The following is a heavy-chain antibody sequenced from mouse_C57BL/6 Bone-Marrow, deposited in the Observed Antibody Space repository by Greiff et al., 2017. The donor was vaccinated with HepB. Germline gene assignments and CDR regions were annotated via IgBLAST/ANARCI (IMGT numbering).Heavy chain of an antibody. CDR3: AREVYYDYDVDYFDY. V-gene: IGHV1-76*01. J-gene: IGHJ2*01. D-gene: IGHD2-4*01. CDR1: GYTFPDHY. Sequence: QVQLQQSGAELVRPGASVKLSCKASGYTFPDHYITWVQQRPGQGLEWIARIYPGSGNTYYNEKFKGKATLTAEKSSSTAYMQLSSLTSEDSAVYFCAREVYYDYDVDYFDYWGQGTTLTVSS. CDR2: IYPGSGNT.